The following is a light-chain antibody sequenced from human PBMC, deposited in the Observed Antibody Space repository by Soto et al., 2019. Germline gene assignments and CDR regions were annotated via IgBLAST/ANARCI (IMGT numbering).Light chain of an antibody. CDR1: QGISNY. V-gene: IGKV1-27*01. Sequence: DIQMTQSPSTLSASVGDRVTITCLASQGISNYLAWYQQKPGKVPKLLIYAASTLHSGVPSRFSGSGSGTDFTLTISSLQTEDVATYYCQNYFSTPRTFGQGTKVDIK. CDR2: AAS. J-gene: IGKJ1*01. CDR3: QNYFSTPRT.